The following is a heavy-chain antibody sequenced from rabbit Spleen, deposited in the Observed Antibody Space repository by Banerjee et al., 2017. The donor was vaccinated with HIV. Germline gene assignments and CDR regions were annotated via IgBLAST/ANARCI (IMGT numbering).Heavy chain of an antibody. CDR2: INAVTGKA. D-gene: IGHD8-1*01. CDR1: GFSFSNKAV. V-gene: IGHV1S45*01. Sequence: QEQLEESGGDLVKPGASLTLTCKASGFSFSNKAVMCWVRQAPGKGLEWIACINAVTGKAVYASWAKGRFTISKTSSTTVTLQMTSLTVADTATYFCARDTGSSFSSYGMDLWGQGTLVTVS. J-gene: IGHJ6*01. CDR3: ARDTGSSFSSYGMDL.